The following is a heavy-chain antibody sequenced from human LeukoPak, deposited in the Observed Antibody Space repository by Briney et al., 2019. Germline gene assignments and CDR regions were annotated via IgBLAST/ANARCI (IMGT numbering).Heavy chain of an antibody. CDR2: ISSSGSNI. V-gene: IGHV3-48*03. J-gene: IGHJ6*01. CDR1: RSTFRSYE. CDR3: ARGMVREEPVDYYYGMYV. Sequence: GRSPRPSVAASRSTFRSYEIKSVRHDPGKGLGWVSYISSSGSNIYYADSVKGRFSISRDNAQNSLYLQMSSLRAEGTGVYYCARGMVREEPVDYYYGMYVCGQGATVTVSS. D-gene: IGHD3-10*01.